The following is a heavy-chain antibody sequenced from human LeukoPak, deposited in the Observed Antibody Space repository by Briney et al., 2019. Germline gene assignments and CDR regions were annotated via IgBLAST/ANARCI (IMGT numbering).Heavy chain of an antibody. CDR3: ARARPSMWIDY. CDR1: GFTFSSYA. Sequence: PGRSLRLSCAASGFTFSSYAMYWVRQAPGQGLEGVAVISYDGSDKFYADSVKGRFTISRDSSKNTLYLQMNSLRPEDTAVYYCARARPSMWIDYWGQGTLVTVSS. CDR2: ISYDGSDK. D-gene: IGHD5-12*01. J-gene: IGHJ4*02. V-gene: IGHV3-30*04.